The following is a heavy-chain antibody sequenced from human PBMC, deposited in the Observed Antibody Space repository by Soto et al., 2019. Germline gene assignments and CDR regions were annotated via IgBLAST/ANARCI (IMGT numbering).Heavy chain of an antibody. Sequence: SETLSLTCTVSVVSISSYYWTWIRQPPGKGLEWIGYVSYSGNTNYNPSLKSRVTISVDTSKNQFSLKLSSVTAGDTAVYHCARRWGRTFDYWGQGTLVTVSS. J-gene: IGHJ4*02. CDR2: VSYSGNT. CDR3: ARRWGRTFDY. CDR1: VVSISSYY. D-gene: IGHD7-27*01. V-gene: IGHV4-59*01.